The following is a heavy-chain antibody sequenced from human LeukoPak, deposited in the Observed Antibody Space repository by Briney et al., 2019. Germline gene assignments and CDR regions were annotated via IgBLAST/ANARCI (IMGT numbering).Heavy chain of an antibody. CDR2: ISGSGSAT. V-gene: IGHV3-43*02. CDR3: AKDLASVYDAFNI. CDR1: GFTFRSYA. J-gene: IGHJ3*02. Sequence: GGSLRLSCAASGFTFRSYAMNWVRQAPGKGLEWVSAISGSGSATFYADSVKGRFTISRDNSKNSLYLEMNSMRTEDTALYYCAKDLASVYDAFNIWGQGTMVTVSS.